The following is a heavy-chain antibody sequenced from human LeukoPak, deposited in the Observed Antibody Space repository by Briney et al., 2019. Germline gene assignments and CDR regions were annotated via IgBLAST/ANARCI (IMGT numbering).Heavy chain of an antibody. CDR3: ASGRQLVYYYYYGMDV. D-gene: IGHD6-13*01. CDR1: GGTFSSYA. Sequence: SVKVSCKASGGTFSSYAISWVRQAPGQGLEWMGRIIPILGIANYAQKFQGRVTITADKSTSTAYMELSSLRSEDTAVYYCASGRQLVYYYYYGMDVWGQGTTVTVSS. CDR2: IIPILGIA. V-gene: IGHV1-69*04. J-gene: IGHJ6*02.